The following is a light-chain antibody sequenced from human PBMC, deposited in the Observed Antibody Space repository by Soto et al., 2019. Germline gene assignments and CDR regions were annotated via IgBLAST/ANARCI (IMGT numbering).Light chain of an antibody. CDR3: QQCGNLPPT. CDR1: QDISNH. CDR2: GAY. J-gene: IGKJ4*01. Sequence: DIQMTQSPSSLSASVGDRVTITCQASQDISNHLNWYQQTSGKAPKLLIYGAYNLETGVPSMFTGGQSGTHFTFTITSLQPEDVATYFCQQCGNLPPTFGGGTKVEI. V-gene: IGKV1-33*01.